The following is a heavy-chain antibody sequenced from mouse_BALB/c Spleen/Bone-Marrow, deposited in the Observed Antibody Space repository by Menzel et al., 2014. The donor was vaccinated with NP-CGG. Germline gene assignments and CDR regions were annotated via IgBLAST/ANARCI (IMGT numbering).Heavy chain of an antibody. D-gene: IGHD2-3*01. J-gene: IGHJ2*01. V-gene: IGHV1-18*01. CDR2: INPNNGGT. CDR3: ARGWLLRHYFDY. Sequence: EVQLQQSGPELVEPGASVKISCKTSGYTFTEYTMHWVKQSHVKSLEWIGGINPNNGGTSYNQKFKGKATWTVDKSSSTAYMELRSLTSEDSAVYYCARGWLLRHYFDYWGQGTTLTVSS. CDR1: GYTFTEYT.